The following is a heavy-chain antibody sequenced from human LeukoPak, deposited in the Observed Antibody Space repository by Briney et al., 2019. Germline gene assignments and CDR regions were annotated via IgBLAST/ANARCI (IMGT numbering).Heavy chain of an antibody. CDR3: GKDREVGSNWEHPDY. D-gene: IGHD6-13*01. CDR2: ISGSAGST. V-gene: IGHV3-23*01. Sequence: GGSLRLSCAASGFTFSNCGMSWVRQAPGKGLEWVSAISGSAGSTYYADSVKGRFTISRDNSKNTLYLQMNSLRTEDTAVYYCGKDREVGSNWEHPDYWGQGTLVTVSS. CDR1: GFTFSNCG. J-gene: IGHJ4*02.